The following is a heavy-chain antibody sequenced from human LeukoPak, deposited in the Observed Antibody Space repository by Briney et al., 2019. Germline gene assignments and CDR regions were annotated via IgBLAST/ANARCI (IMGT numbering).Heavy chain of an antibody. CDR2: ISGSGGST. V-gene: IGHV3-23*01. J-gene: IGHJ4*02. CDR1: GFTFSSYA. Sequence: GGSLRLSCAASGFTFSSYAMSWVRQAPGKGLEWVSAISGSGGSTYYADNVKGRFTISRDNSKNTLYLQMNSLRAEDTAVYYCAKVASPPYSSSWYYFDYWGQGTLVTVSS. D-gene: IGHD6-13*01. CDR3: AKVASPPYSSSWYYFDY.